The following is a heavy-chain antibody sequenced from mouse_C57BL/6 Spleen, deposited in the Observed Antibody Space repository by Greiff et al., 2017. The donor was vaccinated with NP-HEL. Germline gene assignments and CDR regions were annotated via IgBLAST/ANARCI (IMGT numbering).Heavy chain of an antibody. J-gene: IGHJ2*01. CDR2: IDPETGGT. CDR1: GYTFTDYE. CDR3: TRYRTFFYYCNYFDY. D-gene: IGHD2-1*01. V-gene: IGHV1-15*01. Sequence: QVQLQQSGAELVRPGASVTLSCKASGYTFTDYEMHWVKQTPVHGLEWIGAIDPETGGTAYNQKFKGKAILTADKSSSTAYMELRSLTSEDSSVYYWTRYRTFFYYCNYFDYWGQGTTLTVSS.